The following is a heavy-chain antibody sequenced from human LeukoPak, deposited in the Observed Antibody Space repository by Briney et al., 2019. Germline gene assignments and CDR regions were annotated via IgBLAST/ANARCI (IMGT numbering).Heavy chain of an antibody. J-gene: IGHJ4*02. CDR3: ARDRDYGDYEWVIDY. CDR1: GYTFTSYG. CDR2: ISAYNGNT. Sequence: ASVKVSCKASGYTFTSYGISWVRQAPGQGLEWMGWISAYNGNTNYAQKLQGRVTMTTDTSTSTAYMELRSLRSDDTAVYYCARDRDYGDYEWVIDYWGQGTLVTVTS. V-gene: IGHV1-18*01. D-gene: IGHD4-17*01.